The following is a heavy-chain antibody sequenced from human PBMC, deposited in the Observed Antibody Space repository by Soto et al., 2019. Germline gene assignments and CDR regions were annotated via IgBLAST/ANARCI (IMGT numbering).Heavy chain of an antibody. J-gene: IGHJ4*02. CDR3: AKGKGRIAVASYYFDY. Sequence: PGGSLRLSCAASGFTFSSYAMSWVRQAPGKGLEWVSAISGSGGSTYYADSMKGRFTISRDNSKNTLYLQMNSLRAEDTAVYYCAKGKGRIAVASYYFDYWGQGTLVTVSS. CDR2: ISGSGGST. V-gene: IGHV3-23*01. D-gene: IGHD6-19*01. CDR1: GFTFSSYA.